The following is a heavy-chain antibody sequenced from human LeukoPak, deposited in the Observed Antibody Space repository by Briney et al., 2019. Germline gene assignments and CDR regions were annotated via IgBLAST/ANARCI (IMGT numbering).Heavy chain of an antibody. J-gene: IGHJ4*02. CDR1: GFTFSSYA. CDR2: ILYDGSNK. V-gene: IGHV3-30-3*01. D-gene: IGHD1-26*01. CDR3: ARDQSGSYLYYFDY. Sequence: PGRSLRLSCAASGFTFSSYAMHWVRQAPGKGLEWVAVILYDGSNKYYADSVKGRFTISRDNSKNTLYLQMNSLRAEDTAVYYCARDQSGSYLYYFDYWGQGTLVTVSS.